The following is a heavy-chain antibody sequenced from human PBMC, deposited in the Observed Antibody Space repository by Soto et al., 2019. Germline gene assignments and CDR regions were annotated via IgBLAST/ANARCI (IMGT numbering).Heavy chain of an antibody. CDR3: ARQEYITTWYLHY. Sequence: EVQLLESGGGVVQPGGSLRLSCAASGFTFSAYAMSWVRQAPGKGLEWVSVISGSGGATYYADSVKGRFTISRDNSKNTLYLQMNSLRAEDTAVYYCARQEYITTWYLHYWGQGTLVTVSS. CDR1: GFTFSAYA. D-gene: IGHD6-13*01. CDR2: ISGSGGAT. V-gene: IGHV3-23*01. J-gene: IGHJ4*02.